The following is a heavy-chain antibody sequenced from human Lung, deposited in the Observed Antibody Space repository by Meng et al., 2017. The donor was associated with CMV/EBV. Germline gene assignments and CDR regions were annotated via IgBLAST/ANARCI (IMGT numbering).Heavy chain of an antibody. CDR1: GGSIESGEYY. CDR3: ARDRASDEWFDS. J-gene: IGHJ5*01. V-gene: IGHV4-30-4*01. D-gene: IGHD3-10*01. CDR2: IYFTGDT. Sequence: QVQLQESGPGLVKPSQTLYLSCTVSGGSIESGEYYWSWIRQSPGKGLEWLGYIYFTGDTFYNPSLKSRLMISVDASKNQFSLKLTSVTAADTAVYFCARDRASDEWFDSWGQGILVTVSS.